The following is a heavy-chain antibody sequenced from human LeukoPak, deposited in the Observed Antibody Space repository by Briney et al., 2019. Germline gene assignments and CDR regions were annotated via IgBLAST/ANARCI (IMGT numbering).Heavy chain of an antibody. CDR1: GFTFSSYA. Sequence: PGRSLRLSCSPSGFTFSSYAMHWVRQAPGKGLEWVAVISYDESNIYYAGSVKGRFTISRDNSKNTLYLQMNSLRAEDTAVYYCARESVAGIGQRAYYFDYWGQGTLVTVSS. V-gene: IGHV3-30-3*01. J-gene: IGHJ4*02. D-gene: IGHD6-19*01. CDR2: ISYDESNI. CDR3: ARESVAGIGQRAYYFDY.